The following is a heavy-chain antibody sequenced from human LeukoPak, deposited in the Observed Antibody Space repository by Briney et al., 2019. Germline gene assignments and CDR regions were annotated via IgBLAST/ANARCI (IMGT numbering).Heavy chain of an antibody. Sequence: PVASVKVSCKASGYTFTGYYMHWVRQAPGQGLEWMGGIIPIFGTANYAQKFQGRVTITTDESTSTAYMELSSLRSEDTAVYYCASYCSSTSCYTEGIVDVWGKGTTVTVSS. J-gene: IGHJ6*04. CDR1: GYTFTGYY. V-gene: IGHV1-69*05. CDR3: ASYCSSTSCYTEGIVDV. D-gene: IGHD2-2*02. CDR2: IIPIFGTA.